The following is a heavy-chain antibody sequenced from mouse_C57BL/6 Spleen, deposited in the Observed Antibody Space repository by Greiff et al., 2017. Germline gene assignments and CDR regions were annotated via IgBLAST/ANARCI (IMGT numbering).Heavy chain of an antibody. J-gene: IGHJ2*01. V-gene: IGHV1-74*01. Sequence: QVQLQQPGAELVKPGASVKVSCKASGYTFTSYWMHWVKQRPGQGLEWIGRIHPSDSDTNYNQKFKGKATLTVDKSYSTAYMQLSRLTSEDYAVYYCAMLTGFPYYFDYWGKGTTLTVSS. CDR1: GYTFTSYW. CDR2: IHPSDSDT. D-gene: IGHD4-1*01. CDR3: AMLTGFPYYFDY.